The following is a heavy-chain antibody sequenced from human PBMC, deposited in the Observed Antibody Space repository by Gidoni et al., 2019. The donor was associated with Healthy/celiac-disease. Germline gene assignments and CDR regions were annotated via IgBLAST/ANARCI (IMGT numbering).Heavy chain of an antibody. D-gene: IGHD3-10*01. J-gene: IGHJ4*02. V-gene: IGHV4-39*01. CDR2: IYYSGST. Sequence: QLQLQESGPGLVKPSEPLSLTCTVSGGSISSSSYYWGWIRQPPGKGLEGIGSIYYSGSTYYNPSLKSRVTRSVDTDKNQFSLKLSSVTAADTAVYYCASKGSYFDYWGQGTLVTVSS. CDR1: GGSISSSSYY. CDR3: ASKGSYFDY.